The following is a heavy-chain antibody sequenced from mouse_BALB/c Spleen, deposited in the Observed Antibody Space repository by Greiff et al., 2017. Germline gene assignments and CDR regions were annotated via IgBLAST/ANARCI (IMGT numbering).Heavy chain of an antibody. J-gene: IGHJ2*01. CDR3: ARANFDD. Sequence: EVKLVESGGGLVKPGGSLKLSCAASGFTFSSYAMSWVRQTPEKRLEWVATISSGGSYTYYPDSVKGRFTISRDNAKNTLYLQMSSLRSEDTAMYYCARANFDDWGQGTTLTVSS. V-gene: IGHV5-9-3*01. CDR2: ISSGGSYT. CDR1: GFTFSSYA.